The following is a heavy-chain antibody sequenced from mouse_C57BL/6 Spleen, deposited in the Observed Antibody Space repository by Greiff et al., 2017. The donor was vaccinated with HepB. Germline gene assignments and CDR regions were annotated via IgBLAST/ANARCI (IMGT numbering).Heavy chain of an antibody. D-gene: IGHD1-1*01. Sequence: EVKLQESGPGLVKPSQSLSLTCSVTGYSITSGYYWNWIRQFPGNKLEWMGYISYDGSNNYNPSLKNRISITRDTSKNQFFLKLNSVTTEDTATYYCARGDDYYGSSNYYAMDYWGQGTSVTVSS. J-gene: IGHJ4*01. CDR3: ARGDDYYGSSNYYAMDY. CDR2: ISYDGSN. CDR1: GYSITSGYY. V-gene: IGHV3-6*01.